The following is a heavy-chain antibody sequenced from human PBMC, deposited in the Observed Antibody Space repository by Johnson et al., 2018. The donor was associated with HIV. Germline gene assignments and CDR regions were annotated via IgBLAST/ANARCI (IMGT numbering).Heavy chain of an antibody. CDR2: IYSGGST. CDR3: ARVDSSGSNDAFDI. Sequence: EVQLVESGGGLVQPGRSLRLSCAASGFTVSSNYMSWVRQAPGKGLEWVSVIYSGGSTYYADSVKGRFTISRDNSKNTLYLQMNSLRAEDTAVYYCARVDSSGSNDAFDIWGQGTLVTVSS. V-gene: IGHV3-53*01. D-gene: IGHD3-22*01. J-gene: IGHJ3*02. CDR1: GFTVSSNY.